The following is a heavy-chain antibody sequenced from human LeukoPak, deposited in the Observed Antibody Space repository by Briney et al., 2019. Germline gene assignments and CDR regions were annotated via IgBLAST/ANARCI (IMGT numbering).Heavy chain of an antibody. J-gene: IGHJ6*02. CDR2: ISYDGSNK. Sequence: PGGYLRLYCAASGFTFSSYGMHRVRQAPGKGLEWVAVISYDGSNKYYADSVKGRFTISRDNSKNTLYLQMNSLRAEDTAVYYCAKDSVAGSRYYYYGMDVWGQGTTVTVSS. CDR1: GFTFSSYG. V-gene: IGHV3-30*18. D-gene: IGHD6-19*01. CDR3: AKDSVAGSRYYYYGMDV.